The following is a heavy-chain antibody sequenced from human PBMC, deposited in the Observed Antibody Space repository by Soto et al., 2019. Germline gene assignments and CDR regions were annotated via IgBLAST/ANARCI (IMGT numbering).Heavy chain of an antibody. Sequence: SVKVSCKAPGGTFSSYAISWVRQAPGQGLEWMGGIIPIFGTANYAQKFQGRVTITADESTSTAYMELSSLRSEGTAVYYCARDRVVAANNWGDPWGQGTQVTVS. CDR3: ARDRVVAANNWGDP. J-gene: IGHJ5*02. V-gene: IGHV1-69*13. CDR1: GGTFSSYA. CDR2: IIPIFGTA. D-gene: IGHD2-15*01.